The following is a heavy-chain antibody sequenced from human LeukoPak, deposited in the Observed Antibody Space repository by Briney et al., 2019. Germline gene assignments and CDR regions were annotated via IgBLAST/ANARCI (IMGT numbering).Heavy chain of an antibody. CDR3: AKEKFDWGTMYYFNY. V-gene: IGHV3-30*18. CDR2: ISSDGSNK. Sequence: GGSLRLSCAASALTFNSCGMHWVRQAPGKGLEWVAVISSDGSNKYYADSVKGRFTVSRDNSKNTLSLQMNSLRPEDTAVYYCAKEKFDWGTMYYFNYWGQGTLVSVSS. CDR1: ALTFNSCG. D-gene: IGHD3-9*01. J-gene: IGHJ4*02.